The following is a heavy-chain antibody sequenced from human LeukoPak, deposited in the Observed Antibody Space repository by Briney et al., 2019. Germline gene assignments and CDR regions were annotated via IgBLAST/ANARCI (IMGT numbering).Heavy chain of an antibody. Sequence: GGSLRLSCAASGFTVSSNYMSWVRQAPGKGLEWVAVIWYDGSNKYYADSVKGRFTISRDNSKNTLYLQMNSLRAEDTAVYYCARDTPHYYDSSGYSDFFDYWGQGTLVTVSS. CDR3: ARDTPHYYDSSGYSDFFDY. CDR1: GFTVSSNY. V-gene: IGHV3-33*08. D-gene: IGHD3-22*01. CDR2: IWYDGSNK. J-gene: IGHJ4*02.